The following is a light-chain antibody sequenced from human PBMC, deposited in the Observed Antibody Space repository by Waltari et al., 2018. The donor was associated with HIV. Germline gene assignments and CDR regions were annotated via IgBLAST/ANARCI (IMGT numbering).Light chain of an antibody. CDR1: SSDVGGYNY. J-gene: IGLJ2*01. V-gene: IGLV2-8*01. CDR2: EVS. Sequence: QSALTQPPSASGSPGQSVTISCTATSSDVGGYNYVSWYQQHPGKAPKLMIYEVSKRPSGVPDRFSGSKPGNTASLTVSGLQAEDEADYYCSSYAGSNNLVFGGGTKLTVL. CDR3: SSYAGSNNLV.